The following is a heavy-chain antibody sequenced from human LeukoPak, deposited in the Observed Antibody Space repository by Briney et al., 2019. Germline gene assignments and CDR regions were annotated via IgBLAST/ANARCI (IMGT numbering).Heavy chain of an antibody. J-gene: IGHJ4*02. V-gene: IGHV3-7*03. Sequence: GGSLRLSCAASGFIFNTYGMHWVRQAPGKGLEWVANIKQDGSEKSYVESVRGRFTISRDNAKNSLYLQLNSLRAEDTALYYCARDNPPDYWGQGTLVTVSS. CDR3: ARDNPPDY. CDR1: GFIFNTYG. CDR2: IKQDGSEK.